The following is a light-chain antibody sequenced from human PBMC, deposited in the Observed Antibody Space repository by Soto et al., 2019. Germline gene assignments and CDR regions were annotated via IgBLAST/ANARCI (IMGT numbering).Light chain of an antibody. CDR1: QDIGTW. Sequence: TQSPSSESASIGDSVTITCRASQDIGTWLAWYQQKPGQAPRLLIYGASSRATGIPDRFSGSGSGTDFTLTISRLEPEDFAVYYCQQYGNSPQTFGQGTKVDI. CDR2: GAS. J-gene: IGKJ1*01. V-gene: IGKV3-20*01. CDR3: QQYGNSPQT.